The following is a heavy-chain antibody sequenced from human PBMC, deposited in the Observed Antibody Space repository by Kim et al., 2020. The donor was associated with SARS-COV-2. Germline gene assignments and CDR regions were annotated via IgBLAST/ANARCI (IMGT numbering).Heavy chain of an antibody. CDR2: INHSGST. J-gene: IGHJ6*02. V-gene: IGHV4-34*01. CDR3: ARCAVYCSSTSCYTETYYGMDV. CDR1: GGSFSGYY. Sequence: SETLSLTCAVYGGSFSGYYWSWIRQPPGKGLEWIGEINHSGSTNYNPSLKSRVTISVDTSKNQFSLKLSSVTAADTAVYYCARCAVYCSSTSCYTETYYGMDVWGQGTTVTVSS. D-gene: IGHD2-2*02.